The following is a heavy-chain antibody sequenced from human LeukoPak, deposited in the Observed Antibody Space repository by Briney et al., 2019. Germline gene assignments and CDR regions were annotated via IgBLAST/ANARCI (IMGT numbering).Heavy chain of an antibody. CDR1: GYTFTSYD. CDR3: ARGITMVRGAFDI. V-gene: IGHV1-8*01. CDR2: MNPNSGNT. D-gene: IGHD3-10*01. Sequence: ASVKVSCKASGYTFTSYDINWVRQATGQGLEWMGWMNPNSGNTGYAQKFQDRVTMTRDTSIRTAYMELSSLRSEDTAVYYCARGITMVRGAFDIWGQGTMVTVSS. J-gene: IGHJ3*02.